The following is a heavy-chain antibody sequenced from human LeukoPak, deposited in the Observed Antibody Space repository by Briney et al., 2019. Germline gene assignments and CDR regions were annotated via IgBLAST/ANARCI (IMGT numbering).Heavy chain of an antibody. Sequence: PSETLSLTCTVSGGSISSSSYYWGWIRQPPGKGLEWIGSIYYSGSTYYNPSLKSRVTISVDTSKNQFSLKLSSVTAADTAIYYCARDFSSSSTVYYYYYMDVWGKGTTVTVSS. CDR2: IYYSGST. CDR1: GGSISSSSYY. D-gene: IGHD6-6*01. V-gene: IGHV4-39*07. J-gene: IGHJ6*03. CDR3: ARDFSSSSTVYYYYYMDV.